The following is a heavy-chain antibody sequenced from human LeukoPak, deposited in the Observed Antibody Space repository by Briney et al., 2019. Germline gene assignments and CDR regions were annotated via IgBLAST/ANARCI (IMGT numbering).Heavy chain of an antibody. V-gene: IGHV6-1*01. CDR1: GDSVSINSAA. Sequence: SQTLSLTCVISGDSVSINSAAWNWMRQSPSRGLEWLGRTSYRSKWYYDYALSAKSRISIHPDTSKNQFSLQLNSVTPEDTAVYFCARGSRHLDHWGQGTLVTVSS. D-gene: IGHD2-2*01. CDR3: ARGSRHLDH. CDR2: TSYRSKWYY. J-gene: IGHJ4*02.